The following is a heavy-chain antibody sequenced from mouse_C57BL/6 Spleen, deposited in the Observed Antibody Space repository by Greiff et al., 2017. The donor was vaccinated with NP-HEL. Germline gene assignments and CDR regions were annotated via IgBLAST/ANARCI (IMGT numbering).Heavy chain of an antibody. J-gene: IGHJ4*01. CDR2: ISYDGSN. Sequence: EVKVEESGPGLVKPSQSLSLTCSVTGYSITSGYFWNWIRQLPGNQLEWMGFISYDGSNKYNPSLKNRISITRDTSKNQLFLKLNSVTTEDTATYYCAKGGDYEDAMGYWGQGTSVTVS. CDR3: AKGGDYEDAMGY. CDR1: GYSITSGYF. D-gene: IGHD2-4*01. V-gene: IGHV3-6*01.